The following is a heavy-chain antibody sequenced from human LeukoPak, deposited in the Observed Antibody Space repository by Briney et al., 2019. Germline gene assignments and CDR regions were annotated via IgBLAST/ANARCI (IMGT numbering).Heavy chain of an antibody. CDR1: GYDFTNYW. D-gene: IGHD3-10*01. J-gene: IGHJ5*02. CDR3: ARERESGSSWFDP. Sequence: GASLKISCKASGYDFTNYWIGWVRQMPGKGLEWMAIIYPANSDTRYSASFQGQVTISADKSITTAYLQWSSLTASDTAMYYCARERESGSSWFDPWGQGTLVTVSS. V-gene: IGHV5-51*01. CDR2: IYPANSDT.